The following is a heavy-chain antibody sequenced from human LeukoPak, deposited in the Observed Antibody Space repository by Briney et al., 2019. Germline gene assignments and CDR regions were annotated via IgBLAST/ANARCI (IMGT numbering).Heavy chain of an antibody. J-gene: IGHJ4*02. D-gene: IGHD6-6*01. Sequence: GASVKVSCKASGYTFTSYGISWVRQAPGQGLEWMGWISAYNGNTNYAQKLQGRVTMTTDTSTSTAYMELRSLRSDDTAVYYCARAPYSSSSRGEFDHWGQGTLVTVSS. CDR3: ARAPYSSSSRGEFDH. CDR1: GYTFTSYG. CDR2: ISAYNGNT. V-gene: IGHV1-18*01.